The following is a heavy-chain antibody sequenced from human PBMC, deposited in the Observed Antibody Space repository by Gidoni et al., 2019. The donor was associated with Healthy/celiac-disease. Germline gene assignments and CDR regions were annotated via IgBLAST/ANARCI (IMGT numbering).Heavy chain of an antibody. Sequence: QLQLQESGPGLVKPSETLSLTCTVPGGSISSSSYYLGWIRQPPGKGLEWIGSIYYSGSTYYNPSLKSRVTISVDTSKNQFSLKLSSVTAADTAVYYCARHTVTTYFDYWGQGTLVTVSS. CDR1: GGSISSSSYY. CDR2: IYYSGST. D-gene: IGHD4-17*01. V-gene: IGHV4-39*01. CDR3: ARHTVTTYFDY. J-gene: IGHJ4*02.